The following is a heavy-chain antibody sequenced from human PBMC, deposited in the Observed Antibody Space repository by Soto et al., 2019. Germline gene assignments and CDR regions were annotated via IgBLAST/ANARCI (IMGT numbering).Heavy chain of an antibody. CDR2: IYPSDSDT. D-gene: IGHD6-19*01. V-gene: IGHV5-51*01. Sequence: PGESLKISCKASEYSFSNYWIGWVRQMPGKGLEWMGVIYPSDSDTKYSPSFQGQVTISVDKSISTTYLQWSSLKASDTAMYYCARTKSMTGAGPRGPWFDPWGQGTPVTVSS. CDR3: ARTKSMTGAGPRGPWFDP. J-gene: IGHJ5*02. CDR1: EYSFSNYW.